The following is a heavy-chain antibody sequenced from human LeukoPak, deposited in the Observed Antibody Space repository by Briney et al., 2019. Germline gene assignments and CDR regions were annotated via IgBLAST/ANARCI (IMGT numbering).Heavy chain of an antibody. CDR2: IYTSGST. CDR1: GGSISSYY. V-gene: IGHV4-4*07. D-gene: IGHD3-22*01. J-gene: IGHJ2*01. CDR3: ARVRMGGYYRAWYFDL. Sequence: SETLSLTCTVSGGSISSYYWSWIRQPAGKGLEWIGRIYTSGSTNYNPSLKSRVTMSVDTSKNQFSLKLSSVTAADTAVYYCARVRMGGYYRAWYFDLWGRGTLVTVSS.